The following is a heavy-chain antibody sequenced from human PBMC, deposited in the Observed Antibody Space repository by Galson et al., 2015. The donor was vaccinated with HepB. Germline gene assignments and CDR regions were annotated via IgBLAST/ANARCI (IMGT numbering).Heavy chain of an antibody. D-gene: IGHD3-22*01. Sequence: SLRLSCAASGFTFSSYVMSWVRQAPGKGLEWVSAISGSGGSTYYADSVKGRFTISRDNSKNTPYLQMNSLRAEDTAVYYCAKRLQGPRITMIVVVTYLDYWGQGTLVTVSS. CDR2: ISGSGGST. CDR1: GFTFSSYV. J-gene: IGHJ4*02. V-gene: IGHV3-23*01. CDR3: AKRLQGPRITMIVVVTYLDY.